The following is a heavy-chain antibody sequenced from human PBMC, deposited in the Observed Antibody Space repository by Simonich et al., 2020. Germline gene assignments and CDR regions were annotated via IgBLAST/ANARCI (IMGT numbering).Heavy chain of an antibody. D-gene: IGHD2-21*02. Sequence: QVQLVESGGGVVQPGRSLRLSCAASGFTFSSYAMHWVRQAPGKGLEWVEIKTYDGNNKYYADSVKGRFTISRDNSKNTLYLQMNSLRAEDTAVYYCARDGERYCGGDCYSYFDYWGQGTLVTVSS. J-gene: IGHJ4*02. V-gene: IGHV3-30*07. CDR1: GFTFSSYA. CDR3: ARDGERYCGGDCYSYFDY. CDR2: KTYDGNNK.